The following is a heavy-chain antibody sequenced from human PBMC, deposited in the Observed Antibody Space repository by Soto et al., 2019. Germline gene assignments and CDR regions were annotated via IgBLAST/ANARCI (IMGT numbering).Heavy chain of an antibody. V-gene: IGHV1-8*01. D-gene: IGHD2-15*01. CDR1: GYTFTSYD. CDR3: ARTNVLGYCSGGSCYYLAFDI. J-gene: IGHJ3*02. Sequence: ASVKVSCKASGYTFTSYDINWVRQATGQGLEWMGWMNPNSGNTGYAQKFQGRVTMTRNTSISTAYMELSSLRSEDTAVYYCARTNVLGYCSGGSCYYLAFDIWGQRTMVTVSS. CDR2: MNPNSGNT.